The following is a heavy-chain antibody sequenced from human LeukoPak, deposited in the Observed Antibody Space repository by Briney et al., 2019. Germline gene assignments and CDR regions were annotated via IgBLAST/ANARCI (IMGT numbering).Heavy chain of an antibody. CDR1: GYSITSGYY. Sequence: SETLSLTCTVSGYSITSGYYWSWIRQPPGKGLEWIGEINHSGSTNYNPPLKSRVTISVDTSKNQFSLKLSSVTAADTAVYYCARDAVAGPMGGFDYWGQGTLVTVSS. V-gene: IGHV4-38-2*02. D-gene: IGHD6-19*01. CDR2: INHSGST. J-gene: IGHJ4*02. CDR3: ARDAVAGPMGGFDY.